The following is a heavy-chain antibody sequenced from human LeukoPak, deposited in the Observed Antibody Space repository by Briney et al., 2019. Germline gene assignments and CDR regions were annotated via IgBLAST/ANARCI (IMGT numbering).Heavy chain of an antibody. CDR2: INSDTGVT. Sequence: ASVKVSCKASGYTFTAHYVHWVRQAPGQGLEWVGCINSDTGVTSCAQKFQSRVTMTRDTSINTAYMELSSLRCDDTAVYHCARGVGSSWFDPWGQGTLVTVPS. V-gene: IGHV1-2*02. CDR1: GYTFTAHY. CDR3: ARGVGSSWFDP. J-gene: IGHJ5*02. D-gene: IGHD2-15*01.